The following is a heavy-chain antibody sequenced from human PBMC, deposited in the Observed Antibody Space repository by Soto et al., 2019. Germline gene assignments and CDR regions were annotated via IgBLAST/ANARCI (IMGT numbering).Heavy chain of an antibody. CDR1: GGSFSGHY. Sequence: PSETLSLTCAFYGGSFSGHYWSWIRQAPEKGLEWIGEINHSGSTTYNPSLKSRVTISVDTSKNHFSLKLTSVTAADTAVYYCARGSPEGIAPAGADYCGQGTQVTVSS. J-gene: IGHJ4*02. CDR3: ARGSPEGIAPAGADY. D-gene: IGHD6-13*01. V-gene: IGHV4-34*01. CDR2: INHSGST.